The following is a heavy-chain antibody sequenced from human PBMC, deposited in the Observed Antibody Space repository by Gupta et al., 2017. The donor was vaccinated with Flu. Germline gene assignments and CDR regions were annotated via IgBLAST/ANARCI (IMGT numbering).Heavy chain of an antibody. D-gene: IGHD2-2*01. Sequence: WVAVIWYDGSNKYYADSVKGRFTISRDNSKNTLYLQMNSLRAEDTAVYYCAREQWGFRADIVVVPAQGAFDWWGQGTLVTVSS. J-gene: IGHJ4*02. V-gene: IGHV3-33*01. CDR3: AREQWGFRADIVVVPAQGAFDW. CDR2: IWYDGSNK.